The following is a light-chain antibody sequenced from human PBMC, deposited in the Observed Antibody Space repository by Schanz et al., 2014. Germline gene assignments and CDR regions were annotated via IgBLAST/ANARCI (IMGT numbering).Light chain of an antibody. CDR3: QQYYSYPPT. CDR1: QSVSSN. V-gene: IGKV3-15*01. Sequence: EIVMTQSPATLSVSPGERATLSCRASQSVSSNLAWYQQKPGQAPRLLIYGASTRATGIPARFSGSGSGTEFTLTISSLQSEDFATYYCQQYYSYPPTFGGGTKVEIK. J-gene: IGKJ4*01. CDR2: GAS.